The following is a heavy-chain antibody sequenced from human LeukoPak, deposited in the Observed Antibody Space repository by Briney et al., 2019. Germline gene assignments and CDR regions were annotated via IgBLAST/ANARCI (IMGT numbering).Heavy chain of an antibody. CDR3: AKSQWFGELSGLFDY. J-gene: IGHJ4*02. D-gene: IGHD3-10*01. V-gene: IGHV3-9*01. Sequence: PGGSVRLSCAASGFTFDDYAMHWVRQAPGKGLEWVSGISWNSGSIGYADSVKGRFTISRDNAKNSLYLQMNSLRAEDTALYYCAKSQWFGELSGLFDYWGQGTLVTVSS. CDR1: GFTFDDYA. CDR2: ISWNSGSI.